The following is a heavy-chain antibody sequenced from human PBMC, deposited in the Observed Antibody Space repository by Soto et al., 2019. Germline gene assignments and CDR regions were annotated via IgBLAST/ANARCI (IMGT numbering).Heavy chain of an antibody. V-gene: IGHV1-18*01. CDR2: ISVYNGTK. CDR3: ARTGGGMAARPLEY. Sequence: QVQLVQSGGEVRKPGASVEVSCKTSGYMFTTYGISWVRQVPGQGLEWMAWISVYNGTKKYAEKFQGRVTMTADTSTSTVSMELRGLTSDDTATYFCARTGGGMAARPLEYWGQGTLVTVSS. D-gene: IGHD6-6*01. CDR1: GYMFTTYG. J-gene: IGHJ4*02.